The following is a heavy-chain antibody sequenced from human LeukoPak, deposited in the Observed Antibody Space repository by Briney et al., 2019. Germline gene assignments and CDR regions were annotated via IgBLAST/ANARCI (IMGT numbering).Heavy chain of an antibody. J-gene: IGHJ4*02. V-gene: IGHV3-30*02. CDR1: GFTFSSYG. Sequence: PGGSLRLSCAASGFTFSSYGMHWVRQAPGKGLEWVAFIRYDGSNKYYADSVKGRFTITRDNSKNTLYLQMNSLRAEDTAVYYCAKDLEDISYYFDYWGQGTLVTASS. D-gene: IGHD3-3*01. CDR3: AKDLEDISYYFDY. CDR2: IRYDGSNK.